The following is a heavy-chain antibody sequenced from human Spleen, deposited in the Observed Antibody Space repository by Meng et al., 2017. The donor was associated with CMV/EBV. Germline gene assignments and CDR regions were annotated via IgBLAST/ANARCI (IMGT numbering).Heavy chain of an antibody. CDR3: ARVPPITIIPGRENYFDY. Sequence: QQCAGALLPPPDALPRTCAVYGGSFSDYYWNLTRQPPGKGLEWIGEIDHSGSTNYNPSLKSRVTVSVDTSKYQFSLKLSSVTAADTAVYYCARVPPITIIPGRENYFDYWGQGTLVTVSS. CDR2: IDHSGST. D-gene: IGHD3-10*01. CDR1: GGSFSDYY. V-gene: IGHV4-34*01. J-gene: IGHJ4*02.